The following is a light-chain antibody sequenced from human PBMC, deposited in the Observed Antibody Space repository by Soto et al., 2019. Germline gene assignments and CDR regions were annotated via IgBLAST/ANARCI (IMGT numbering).Light chain of an antibody. J-gene: IGKJ3*01. CDR2: ATS. CDR1: QSISTY. V-gene: IGKV1-39*01. CDR3: QQSYFSQFT. Sequence: DIQMTQPPSSLSASVGNRVTITCRASQSISTYLNWYQQRPGKAPKLLIYATSTLQTGVPSRFTDSGFGTEFTLTISSLQPEDFGTYFCQQSYFSQFTFGPGTKVDI.